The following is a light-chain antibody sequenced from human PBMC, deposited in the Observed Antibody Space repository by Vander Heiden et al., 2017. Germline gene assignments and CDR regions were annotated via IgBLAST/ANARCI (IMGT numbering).Light chain of an antibody. V-gene: IGKV1-39*01. CDR1: QSISSY. Sequence: IQLTQSPSSLSASVGDRVTITCRASQSISSYLNWYQQKPGKAPKLLIYAASSLQSGVPSRFSGSGSGTDFTLTISRLQPEDFATYYCQQSDSTPPTFGHGTKLEIK. CDR3: QQSDSTPPT. CDR2: AAS. J-gene: IGKJ2*01.